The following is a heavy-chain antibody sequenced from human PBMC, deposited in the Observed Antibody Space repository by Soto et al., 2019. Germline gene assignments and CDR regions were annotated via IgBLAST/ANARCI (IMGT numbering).Heavy chain of an antibody. D-gene: IGHD2-2*01. CDR3: ARDGGKDCSSTSCYRSGYYYGMDV. CDR1: GYTFTSYG. J-gene: IGHJ6*02. Sequence: QVQLVQSGAEVKKPGASVKVSCKASGYTFTSYGISWVRQAPGQGLERMGWISAYNGNTNYAQKLQGRVTMNTDTSTSTAYMELRSLRSDDTAVYYCARDGGKDCSSTSCYRSGYYYGMDVWGQGTTVTVSS. V-gene: IGHV1-18*01. CDR2: ISAYNGNT.